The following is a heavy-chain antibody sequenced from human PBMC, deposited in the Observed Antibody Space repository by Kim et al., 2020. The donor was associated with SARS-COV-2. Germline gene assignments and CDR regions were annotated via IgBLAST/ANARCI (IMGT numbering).Heavy chain of an antibody. J-gene: IGHJ4*02. Sequence: GGSLRLSCAASGFTFSSYSMNWVRQAPGRGLEWVSYISRSSTTVYDDTLKGRFTISRNNAKNSPYLQLCSLRDEDTAVYYFSTDVAMVYCGQGTLVTVSS. V-gene: IGHV3-48*02. D-gene: IGHD5-18*01. CDR3: STDVAMVY. CDR1: GFTFSSYS. CDR2: ISRSSTTV.